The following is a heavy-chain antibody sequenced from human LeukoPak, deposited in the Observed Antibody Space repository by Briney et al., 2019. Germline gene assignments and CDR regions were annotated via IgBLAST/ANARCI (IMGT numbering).Heavy chain of an antibody. CDR3: AKDLLSDYYYYYMDF. CDR2: ISGSGRST. CDR1: RFTFTNYA. V-gene: IGHV3-23*01. Sequence: GGSLRLSCAASRFTFTNYAMSWVRQAPGKGLEWVSAISGSGRSTSYADSVKGRFTISRDNSKTTLYLQMNSLRAEDTAVYYCAKDLLSDYYYYYMDFWGQGTLVTVSS. D-gene: IGHD2-2*01. J-gene: IGHJ6*03.